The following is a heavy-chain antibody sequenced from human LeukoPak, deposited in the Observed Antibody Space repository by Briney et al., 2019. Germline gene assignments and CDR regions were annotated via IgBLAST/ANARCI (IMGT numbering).Heavy chain of an antibody. CDR2: IYYSGST. CDR3: AKDQLNRFCSGGSCSITHDY. Sequence: SETLSLTCTVSGGSISNSSYYWGWIRQPPGKGLECIGSIYYSGSTYYNPSLKSRVTISVDTSKNQFSLKLSSVTAADTAVYYCAKDQLNRFCSGGSCSITHDYWGQGSLVTVSS. D-gene: IGHD2-15*01. CDR1: GGSISNSSYY. J-gene: IGHJ4*02. V-gene: IGHV4-39*07.